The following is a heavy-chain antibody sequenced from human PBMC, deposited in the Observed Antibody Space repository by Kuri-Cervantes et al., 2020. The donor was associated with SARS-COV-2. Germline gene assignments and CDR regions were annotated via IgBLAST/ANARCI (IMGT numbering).Heavy chain of an antibody. J-gene: IGHJ3*02. CDR1: GYTFTSYG. D-gene: IGHD3-22*01. CDR2: ISAYNGNT. V-gene: IGHV1-18*01. CDR3: ARVRRYYDSSGSAFDI. Sequence: ASVKVSCKASGYTFTSYGISWVRQAPGQGLEWMGWISAYNGNTNYAQKLQGRVTMTTDTSTSTVYMELSSLRSEDTAVYYCARVRRYYDSSGSAFDIWGQGTMVTVSS.